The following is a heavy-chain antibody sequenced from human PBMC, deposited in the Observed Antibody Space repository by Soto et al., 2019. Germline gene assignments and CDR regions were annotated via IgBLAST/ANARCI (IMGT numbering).Heavy chain of an antibody. J-gene: IGHJ6*02. CDR1: GYTFSNYA. Sequence: QVQLVQSGAEVRKPGASVKVSCKASGYTFSNYAIHWVRQAPGQRLEWMGWIDVGNGNTKYSQKFQGRVTLTRDTSASTAYMELSSLRSENTAVYYCARDNVVVVDATRNYFYYGMDVWGQGTTVTVSS. CDR3: ARDNVVVVDATRNYFYYGMDV. V-gene: IGHV1-3*01. D-gene: IGHD2-15*01. CDR2: IDVGNGNT.